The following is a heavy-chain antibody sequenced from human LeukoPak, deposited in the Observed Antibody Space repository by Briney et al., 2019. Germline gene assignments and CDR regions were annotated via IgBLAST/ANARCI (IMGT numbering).Heavy chain of an antibody. CDR1: GGSIGSNY. Sequence: SETLSLTCTVSGGSIGSNYWTWLRQPPGKGLEYIGYIYYTGGTNYNPSLKSRVTISVDTSKNQFSLKLSSVTAADTAMYFCAKYGNSGWVIDNWGQGTLVTVSS. CDR3: AKYGNSGWVIDN. D-gene: IGHD6-19*01. V-gene: IGHV4-59*08. J-gene: IGHJ4*02. CDR2: IYYTGGT.